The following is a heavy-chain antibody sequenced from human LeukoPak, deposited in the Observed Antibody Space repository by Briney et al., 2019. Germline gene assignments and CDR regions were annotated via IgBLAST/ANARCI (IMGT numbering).Heavy chain of an antibody. J-gene: IGHJ4*02. D-gene: IGHD6-13*01. CDR3: ARCIAATGTLDY. CDR2: IDWDDDK. Sequence: SGPTLVNPTQTLTLTCTFSGFSLSTNGVSVTWVRQPPGKALEWRARIDWDDDKYYSASLKTRLTISKDTSKHQVVLTMTNMDPVDTATYFCARCIAATGTLDYWGQGALVTVSS. CDR1: GFSLSTNGVS. V-gene: IGHV2-70*11.